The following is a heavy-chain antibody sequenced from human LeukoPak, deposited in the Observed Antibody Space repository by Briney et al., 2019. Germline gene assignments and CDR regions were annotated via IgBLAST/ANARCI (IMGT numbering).Heavy chain of an antibody. CDR2: LYSSGST. CDR3: ARDYIADAFDI. V-gene: IGHV4-59*12. J-gene: IGHJ3*02. D-gene: IGHD6-13*01. Sequence: PWETLCVTCTVSGGSISNYYWSWIRQPPGKGLEWIGYLYSSGSTNYNPSLKSRVTISVDTSETQFSLRLSSVTAADTAVYYCARDYIADAFDIWGQGTLVTASS. CDR1: GGSISNYY.